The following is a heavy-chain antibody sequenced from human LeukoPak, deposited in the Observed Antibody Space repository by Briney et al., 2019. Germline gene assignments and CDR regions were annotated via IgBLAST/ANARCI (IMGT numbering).Heavy chain of an antibody. J-gene: IGHJ4*02. Sequence: TGGSLTLSCAASGFTFNNYGMHWVRQAPGKGLVWVAAIWYDGSNKYYADSVKGRFTISRDNSKNTLYLKMNSLRAEDTALYYCARGQEYYYDSSAYSKFDYWGQGTLVTVSS. CDR1: GFTFNNYG. CDR2: IWYDGSNK. V-gene: IGHV3-33*01. CDR3: ARGQEYYYDSSAYSKFDY. D-gene: IGHD3-22*01.